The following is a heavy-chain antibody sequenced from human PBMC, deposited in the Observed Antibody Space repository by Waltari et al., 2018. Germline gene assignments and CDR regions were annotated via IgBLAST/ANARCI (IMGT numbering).Heavy chain of an antibody. Sequence: QVQLQESGPGLVKPSETLSLTCTVSGVSMGGHYWVWIRQPPGKGLAWVGYVHHNGNTNYNPSLKSRVIMSIDTSNKQFSLSLTSLTTADTAVYYCAREGDGDKGSAFDIWGHGTMVTVSS. J-gene: IGHJ3*02. CDR2: VHHNGNT. D-gene: IGHD3-10*01. CDR3: AREGDGDKGSAFDI. V-gene: IGHV4-59*11. CDR1: GVSMGGHY.